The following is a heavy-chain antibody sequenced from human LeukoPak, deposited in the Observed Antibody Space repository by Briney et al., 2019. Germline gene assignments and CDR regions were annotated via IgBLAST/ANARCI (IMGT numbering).Heavy chain of an antibody. CDR3: AKDLTAFRDSTENYLRYAFDY. V-gene: IGHV3-23*01. CDR1: KFTFKNYA. Sequence: HSGGSLRLSCAASKFTFKNYAMHWVRQAPGKGLEWVSAISGSGGSTYYADSVKGRFTISRDNSKDTIFLQMNSLRADDSAVYYCAKDLTAFRDSTENYLRYAFDYWGQGTLVTVSS. D-gene: IGHD2/OR15-2a*01. J-gene: IGHJ4*02. CDR2: ISGSGGST.